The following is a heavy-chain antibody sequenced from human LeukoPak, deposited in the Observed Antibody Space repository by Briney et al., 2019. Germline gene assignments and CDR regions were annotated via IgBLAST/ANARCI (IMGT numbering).Heavy chain of an antibody. D-gene: IGHD3/OR15-3a*01. V-gene: IGHV3-7*01. CDR2: IKQDGSEI. J-gene: IGHJ3*01. Sequence: GGSLRLSCAASGFTFSNYWMNWVRLAPGKGLEWVANIKQDGSEIHCVDSVKGRFTISRDNAKNSLYLQMNSLRAEDTAVYYCARAMDVWGQGTMVTVSS. CDR1: GFTFSNYW. CDR3: ARAMDV.